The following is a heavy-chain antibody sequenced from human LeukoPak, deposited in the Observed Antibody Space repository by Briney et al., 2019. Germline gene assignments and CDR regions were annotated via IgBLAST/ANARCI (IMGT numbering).Heavy chain of an antibody. D-gene: IGHD6-25*01. CDR1: GGSINGYY. Sequence: PSETLSLTCTVSGGSINGYYWSWIRQPPGKGLEWIAYIYYSGVTNYDPSLKSRVTISVDTSKIQFSLKLNSVTAADTAVYFCARGWASGGDAFDIWGQGTMVTVSS. CDR3: ARGWASGGDAFDI. CDR2: IYYSGVT. J-gene: IGHJ3*02. V-gene: IGHV4-59*01.